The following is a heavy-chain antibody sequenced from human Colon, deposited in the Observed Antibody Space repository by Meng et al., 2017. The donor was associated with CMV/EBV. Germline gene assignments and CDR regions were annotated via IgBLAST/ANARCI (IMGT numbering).Heavy chain of an antibody. CDR3: ARTTWIQVLDF. Sequence: GESLKISCAASGFSFSGSWMTWVRQAPGRGLEWVANINEDGSETSYVASVKGRFTISRDNARGSLFLQMKSLRAEDTAIYYCARTTWIQVLDFWGQGALGTVSS. V-gene: IGHV3-7*01. D-gene: IGHD5-18*01. CDR1: GFSFSGSW. J-gene: IGHJ4*02. CDR2: INEDGSET.